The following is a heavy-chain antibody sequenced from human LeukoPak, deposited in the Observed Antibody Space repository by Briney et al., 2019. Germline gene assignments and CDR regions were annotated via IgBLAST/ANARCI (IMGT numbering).Heavy chain of an antibody. V-gene: IGHV3-21*01. CDR2: ISGSGSYI. CDR1: EFTFSSYS. D-gene: IGHD6-13*01. J-gene: IGHJ6*02. CDR3: ARDYSNYYGMDV. Sequence: GGSLRLSCAASEFTFSSYSMNWVRQAPGKGLEWVSSISGSGSYIYYADSVKGRFIISRDNAKNSVYLQMNSLRAEDTVVYYCARDYSNYYGMDVWGQGTTVTVSS.